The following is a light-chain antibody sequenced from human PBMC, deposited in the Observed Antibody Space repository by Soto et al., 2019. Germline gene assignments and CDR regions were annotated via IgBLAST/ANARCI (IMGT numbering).Light chain of an antibody. CDR2: KAS. CDR1: PSISSW. V-gene: IGKV1-5*03. J-gene: IGKJ2*01. CDR3: QQHSSSSPYT. Sequence: DIQMTQSPSTLSPSVGDRVTITCRASPSISSWMAWYQQKPGKAPNLLIYKASTLGSGVPSRFSGGGSGTEFTLTISSLQPDDFAAYYCQQHSSSSPYTFGQGTKLEIK.